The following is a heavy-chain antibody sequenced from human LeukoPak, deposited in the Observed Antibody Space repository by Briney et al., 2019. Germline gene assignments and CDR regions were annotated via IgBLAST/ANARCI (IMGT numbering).Heavy chain of an antibody. D-gene: IGHD1-26*01. V-gene: IGHV1-2*02. J-gene: IGHJ5*02. Sequence: ASVKVSCKASGYTFTGYYMHWVRQAPGQGLEWMGWINPNSGGTNYAQKFQGRVTMTRDTSISTAYMELSRLRSDDTAVYYCARNTGIVGASSWFDPWGQGTLVTVSS. CDR2: INPNSGGT. CDR1: GYTFTGYY. CDR3: ARNTGIVGASSWFDP.